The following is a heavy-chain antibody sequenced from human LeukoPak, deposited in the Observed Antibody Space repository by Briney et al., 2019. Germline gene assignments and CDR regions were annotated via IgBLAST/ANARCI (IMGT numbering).Heavy chain of an antibody. J-gene: IGHJ4*02. CDR2: IYHSGST. CDR3: ARENDRYGRIDY. D-gene: IGHD5-18*01. Sequence: SETLSLTCAVPGGSISSGGYSWSWIRQPPGKGLEWIGYIYHSGSTYYNPSLKSRVTISVDRSKNQFSLKLSSVTAADTAVYYCARENDRYGRIDYWGQGTQVTVSS. V-gene: IGHV4-30-2*01. CDR1: GGSISSGGYS.